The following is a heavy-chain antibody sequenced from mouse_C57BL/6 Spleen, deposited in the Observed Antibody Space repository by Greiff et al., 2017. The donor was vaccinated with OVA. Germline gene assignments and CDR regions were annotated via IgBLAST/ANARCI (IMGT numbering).Heavy chain of an antibody. J-gene: IGHJ1*03. CDR1: GFSLTSYG. CDR2: IWSGGST. Sequence: QVQLKESGPGLVQPSQSLSITCTVSGFSLTSYGVHWVRQSPGKGLEWLGVIWSGGSTDYNAAFISRLSISKYNSKSQVFITMNSLQADDTAIYYCARNWDWYFDVWGTGTTVTVSS. V-gene: IGHV2-2*01. D-gene: IGHD4-1*01. CDR3: ARNWDWYFDV.